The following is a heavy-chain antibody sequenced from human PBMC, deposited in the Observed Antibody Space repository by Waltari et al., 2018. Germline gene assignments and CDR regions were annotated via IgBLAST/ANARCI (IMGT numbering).Heavy chain of an antibody. J-gene: IGHJ4*02. V-gene: IGHV1-24*01. CDR1: GYPPPNLP. CDR3: ATLLGGPGYFDY. CDR2: FDPEDGET. D-gene: IGHD3-16*01. Sequence: QVRRVRPGPGGKKPGASGKAPARVSGYPPPNLPMHWVRQAPGKGLEWMGGFDPEDGETIYAQKFQGRVTMTEDTSTDTAYMELSSLRSEDTAVYYCATLLGGPGYFDYWGQGTLVTVSS.